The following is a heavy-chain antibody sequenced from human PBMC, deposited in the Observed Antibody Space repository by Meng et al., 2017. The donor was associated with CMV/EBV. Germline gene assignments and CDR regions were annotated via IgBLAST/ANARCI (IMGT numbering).Heavy chain of an antibody. J-gene: IGHJ4*02. CDR2: INTYNGNT. D-gene: IGHD3-22*01. V-gene: IGHV1-18*01. Sequence: ASVKVSCKASGYTFNTHSINWVRQAPGQGLEWMGWINTYNGNTKFAQKFQGRVTLTTDSSTTTAFMELRSLRSDDTAVYYCARGGYYDSSGYYYWDQGTLVTVSS. CDR1: GYTFNTHS. CDR3: ARGGYYDSSGYYY.